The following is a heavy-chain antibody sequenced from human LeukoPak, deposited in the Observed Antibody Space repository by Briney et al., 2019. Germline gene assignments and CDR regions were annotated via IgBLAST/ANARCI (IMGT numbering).Heavy chain of an antibody. D-gene: IGHD5-12*01. J-gene: IGHJ4*02. V-gene: IGHV4-38-2*02. Sequence: SETLSLTCTVSAYSISSGYYWGWIRQPPGKGLEWIGSIYHSGSTYYNPSLKSRVTISVDTSKNQFSLKLSSVTAADTAVYYCARAGVDIRYFDYWGQGTLVTVSS. CDR3: ARAGVDIRYFDY. CDR2: IYHSGST. CDR1: AYSISSGYY.